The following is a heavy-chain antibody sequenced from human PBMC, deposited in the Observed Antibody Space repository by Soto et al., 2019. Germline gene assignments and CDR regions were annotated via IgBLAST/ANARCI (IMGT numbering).Heavy chain of an antibody. D-gene: IGHD2-2*01. V-gene: IGHV3-30*18. CDR2: ISYDGSNK. Sequence: QVQLVESGGGVVQPGRSLRLSCAASGFTFSSYGMHWVRQAPGKGLEWVAVISYDGSNKYYADSVKGRFTISRDNSKNTLYLQMNSLRAEDTAVYYCAKVYSLGYCSSTSCHDYWGQGTLVTVSS. J-gene: IGHJ4*02. CDR3: AKVYSLGYCSSTSCHDY. CDR1: GFTFSSYG.